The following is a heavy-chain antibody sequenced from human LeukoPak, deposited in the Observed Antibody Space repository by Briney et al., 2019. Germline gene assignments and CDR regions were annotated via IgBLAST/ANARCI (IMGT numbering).Heavy chain of an antibody. V-gene: IGHV4-59*12. D-gene: IGHD2-15*01. J-gene: IGHJ4*02. CDR1: CCTIRGYV. CDR3: ARLRKGSGAGLYYLYD. Sequence: SETLSLTCTASCCTIRGYVGRCIRQPPGKGLEWIGYIYYSGSSNYNPSLKSRVTISVDTSKTQFSLKLSSMTAADTDVYYCARLRKGSGAGLYYLYDWGQGTLVTVSS. CDR2: IYYSGSS.